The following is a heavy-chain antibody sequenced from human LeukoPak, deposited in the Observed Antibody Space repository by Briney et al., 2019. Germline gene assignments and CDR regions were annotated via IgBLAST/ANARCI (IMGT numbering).Heavy chain of an antibody. V-gene: IGHV3-11*04. J-gene: IGHJ3*02. Sequence: GGSLRLSCAASGFSFSDYYMSWVRQAPGKWLEWLSRISSNGKTTYYADSVKGRFTISRDNAKNSLSLQMSSLRADDTALYYCARVDAFDIWGQGTMVTVSS. CDR3: ARVDAFDI. CDR1: GFSFSDYY. CDR2: ISSNGKTT.